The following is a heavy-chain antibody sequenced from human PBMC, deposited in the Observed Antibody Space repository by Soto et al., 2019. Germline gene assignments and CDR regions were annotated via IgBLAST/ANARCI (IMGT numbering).Heavy chain of an antibody. V-gene: IGHV1-69*13. Sequence: SVKVSCKASGGTFSSYSISWVLQAPGQGLEWMGGIIPIFGTANYAQKFQGRVTITADESTSTAYMELSSLRSEDTAVYYCARGGWDYYGSGSSGTKTFDPWGQGTLVTVS. CDR3: ARGGWDYYGSGSSGTKTFDP. D-gene: IGHD3-10*01. CDR2: IIPIFGTA. J-gene: IGHJ5*02. CDR1: GGTFSSYS.